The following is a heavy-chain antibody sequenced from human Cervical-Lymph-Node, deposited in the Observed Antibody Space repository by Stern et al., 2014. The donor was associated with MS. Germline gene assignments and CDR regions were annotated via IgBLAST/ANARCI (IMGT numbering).Heavy chain of an antibody. CDR2: IKTKSDGGAT. V-gene: IGHV3-15*01. Sequence: EVHLVESGGGLVKPGGSLRLSCAASGFTFSNAWMNWVRQSPGKGLEWVGRIKTKSDGGATDYAAPVKGRFTISRNDSENTLYLQMNSLKTEDTAVYYCTTAGCSSSSCFHYYYGMDVWGQGTTVTVSS. D-gene: IGHD3-22*01. CDR1: GFTFSNAW. CDR3: TTAGCSSSSCFHYYYGMDV. J-gene: IGHJ6*02.